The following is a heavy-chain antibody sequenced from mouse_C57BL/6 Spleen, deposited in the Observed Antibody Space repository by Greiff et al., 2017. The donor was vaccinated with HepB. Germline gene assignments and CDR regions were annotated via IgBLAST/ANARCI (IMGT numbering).Heavy chain of an antibody. Sequence: VQLQQSGAELMKPGASVKLSCKATGYTFTGYWIEWVKQRPGHGLEWIGEILPGSGSTNYNEKFKGKATFTADTSSNTAYMQLSSLTTEDSAIYYCARSDFDYYGSSYWYFDVWGTGTTVTVSS. D-gene: IGHD1-1*01. CDR2: ILPGSGST. CDR1: GYTFTGYW. J-gene: IGHJ1*03. CDR3: ARSDFDYYGSSYWYFDV. V-gene: IGHV1-9*01.